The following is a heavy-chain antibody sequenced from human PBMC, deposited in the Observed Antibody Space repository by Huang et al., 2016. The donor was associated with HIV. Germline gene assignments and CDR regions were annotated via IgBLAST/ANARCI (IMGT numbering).Heavy chain of an antibody. CDR2: ISAYKGNT. CDR1: GYSFSNYG. J-gene: IGHJ4*02. CDR3: ARDIGVAEFDY. V-gene: IGHV1-18*01. Sequence: QVQLVQSGAEVKKPGASVNVSCTASGYSFSNYGISWVRKAPGQGLEWMAWISAYKGNTNSVQKVQDRVSMTTDTSTNTAYVELRSLRSDDTAVYYCARDIGVAEFDYWGQGTLVTVSS. D-gene: IGHD3-3*01.